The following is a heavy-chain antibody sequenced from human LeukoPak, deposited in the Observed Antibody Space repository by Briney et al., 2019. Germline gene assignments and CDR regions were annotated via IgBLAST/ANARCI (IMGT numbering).Heavy chain of an antibody. Sequence: PGGSLRLSCAASGFTFSDYSMNWVRQAPGKGLDWVSSISSRRAYIHYTDSLKGRFNISRDNAENSLYLQMNNLRGDDTAVYYCARDRSGSYPYYFDHWGQGTLVTVSS. CDR3: ARDRSGSYPYYFDH. CDR1: GFTFSDYS. J-gene: IGHJ4*02. V-gene: IGHV3-21*01. D-gene: IGHD1-26*01. CDR2: ISSRRAYI.